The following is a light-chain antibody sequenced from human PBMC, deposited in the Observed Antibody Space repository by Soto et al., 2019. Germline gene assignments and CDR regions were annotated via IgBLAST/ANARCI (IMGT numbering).Light chain of an antibody. CDR3: SSYTSSGTVV. J-gene: IGLJ2*01. CDR2: DVK. Sequence: QSALTQPASVSGSPGQSITISCTGTSSDVGGYNFVSWFQQHPGKAPKLLIYDVKSRPSGVSDRFSGSKSGNTASLTISGLQAEDEADYYCSSYTSSGTVVFGGGTQLTVL. CDR1: SSDVGGYNF. V-gene: IGLV2-14*03.